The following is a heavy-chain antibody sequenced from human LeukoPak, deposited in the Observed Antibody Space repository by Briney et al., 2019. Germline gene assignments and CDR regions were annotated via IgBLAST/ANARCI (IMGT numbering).Heavy chain of an antibody. CDR1: GYTFNHHG. V-gene: IGHV1-18*01. J-gene: IGHJ3*02. D-gene: IGHD3-10*01. Sequence: ASVKVSCKASGYTFNHHGIHWVRQAPGQGLEWMGWINAYNGNTNYAQKFQGRVTMITDTSTSTAYMELRSLRSDDTAVYYCARDGFFGSGIVGAFDIWGQGTMVTVSS. CDR3: ARDGFFGSGIVGAFDI. CDR2: INAYNGNT.